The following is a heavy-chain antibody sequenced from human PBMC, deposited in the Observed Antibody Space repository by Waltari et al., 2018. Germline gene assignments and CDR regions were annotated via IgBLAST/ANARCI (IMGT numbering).Heavy chain of an antibody. CDR1: GGSFSGYY. D-gene: IGHD2-2*01. J-gene: IGHJ6*02. CDR3: ASGHCSSTSCYLYYYYGMDV. V-gene: IGHV4-34*01. CDR2: INHSGMT. Sequence: QVQLQQWGAGLLKPSETLSLTCAVYGGSFSGYYWSWIRQPPGKGLEWIGEINHSGMTNYNPSLKSRVTRSVDTSKNQFSLKLSSVTAADTAVYYCASGHCSSTSCYLYYYYGMDVWGQGTTVTVSS.